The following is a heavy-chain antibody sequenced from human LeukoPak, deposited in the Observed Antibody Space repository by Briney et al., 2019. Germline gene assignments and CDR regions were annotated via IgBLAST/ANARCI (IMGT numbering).Heavy chain of an antibody. J-gene: IGHJ6*03. CDR1: GFTFSDYY. CDR2: ISSSGSTI. V-gene: IGHV3-11*04. Sequence: TTGGSLRLSCAASGFTFSDYYMSWLRQAPGKGLEWVSYISSSGSTIYYADSVKGRFTISRDNAKNSLYLQMNSLRAEDTAVYYCARATGENYYYYYMDVWGKGTTVTVSS. CDR3: ARATGENYYYYYMDV. D-gene: IGHD3-10*01.